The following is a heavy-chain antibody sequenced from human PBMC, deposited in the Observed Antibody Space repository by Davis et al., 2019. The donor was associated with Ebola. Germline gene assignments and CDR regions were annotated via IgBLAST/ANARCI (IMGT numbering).Heavy chain of an antibody. V-gene: IGHV3-21*01. CDR1: GLTFSTYT. J-gene: IGHJ6*01. CDR3: ARGKKSPTLYYYGMDV. CDR2: ISISRSFI. Sequence: GESLKISCAASGLTFSTYTMTWVRQAPGKGLEWVSSISISRSFIYYAASVKGRFTVSRDNAKNSLSLQMNSLRSEDTAVYYSARGKKSPTLYYYGMDVWGPGTTVTVSS.